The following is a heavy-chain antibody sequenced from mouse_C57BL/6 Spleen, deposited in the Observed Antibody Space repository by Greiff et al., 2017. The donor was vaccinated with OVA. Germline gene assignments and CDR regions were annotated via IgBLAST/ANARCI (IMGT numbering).Heavy chain of an antibody. D-gene: IGHD1-1*01. Sequence: QVQLQQPGTELVKPGASVKLSCKASGYTFTSYWMHWVKQRPGQGLEWIGNINPSNGGTNYNEKFKSKATLTVDKSSSTAYMQLSSLTSEDSAVYYRARDYYYGSPWYFDVWGTGTTVTVSS. V-gene: IGHV1-53*01. CDR2: INPSNGGT. CDR1: GYTFTSYW. J-gene: IGHJ1*03. CDR3: ARDYYYGSPWYFDV.